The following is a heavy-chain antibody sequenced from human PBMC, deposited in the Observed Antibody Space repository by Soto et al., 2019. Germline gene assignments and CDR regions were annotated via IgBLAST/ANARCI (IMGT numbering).Heavy chain of an antibody. V-gene: IGHV1-18*01. CDR3: ARDRPSSYCTNGVCYSGWFDP. Sequence: GASVKVSCKASGYTFTSYGISWVRQAPGQGLEWMGWISAYNGNTNYAQKLQGRVTMTTDTSTSTAYMELRSLRSDDTAVYYCARDRPSSYCTNGVCYSGWFDPWGQGTLVTVSS. CDR2: ISAYNGNT. D-gene: IGHD2-8*01. J-gene: IGHJ5*02. CDR1: GYTFTSYG.